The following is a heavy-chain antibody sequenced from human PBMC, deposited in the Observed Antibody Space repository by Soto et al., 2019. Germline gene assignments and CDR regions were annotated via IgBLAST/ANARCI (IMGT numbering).Heavy chain of an antibody. CDR2: FSYAGSNK. J-gene: IGHJ6*02. V-gene: IGHV3-30*03. Sequence: QVQLVESGGGVVQPGRSLRLSCAASGFTFSSFGMHWVRQAPGKGLEWVAVFSYAGSNKHYADSVRGRFTVSRDISKNTLHLQMDSLRAEDTAVYYCARDYTGMVNDYNDFYGMDVWGQGTTVTVSS. D-gene: IGHD5-18*01. CDR1: GFTFSSFG. CDR3: ARDYTGMVNDYNDFYGMDV.